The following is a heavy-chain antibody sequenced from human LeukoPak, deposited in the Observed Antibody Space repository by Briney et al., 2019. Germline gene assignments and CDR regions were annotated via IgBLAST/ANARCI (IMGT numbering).Heavy chain of an antibody. CDR2: ISTSSSYI. V-gene: IGHV3-21*06. CDR3: ARGPTNGQAFDY. CDR1: GFTFSSYS. J-gene: IGHJ4*02. Sequence: GGSLRLSCAASGFTFSSYSMNWVRQAPGKGLEWVSSISTSSSYIYYADSVKGRFTISRDNAKNSLYLQMDSLRAEDTAVYYCARGPTNGQAFDYWGQGTLVSVSS. D-gene: IGHD2-8*01.